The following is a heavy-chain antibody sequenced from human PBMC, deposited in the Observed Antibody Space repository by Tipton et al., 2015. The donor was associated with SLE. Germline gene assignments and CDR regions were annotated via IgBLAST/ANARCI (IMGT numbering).Heavy chain of an antibody. CDR3: ARRRGSSWYEYYFDY. D-gene: IGHD6-13*01. J-gene: IGHJ4*02. CDR2: INYSGGT. Sequence: LSLTCTVSGGSISSHHWRWIRRPPGKALEWIAYINYSGGTNYNPSLKSRVTMSVDTSKNQFSLKLSSVTAADTAVYYCARRRGSSWYEYYFDYWGQGTLVTVSS. V-gene: IGHV4-59*11. CDR1: GGSISSHH.